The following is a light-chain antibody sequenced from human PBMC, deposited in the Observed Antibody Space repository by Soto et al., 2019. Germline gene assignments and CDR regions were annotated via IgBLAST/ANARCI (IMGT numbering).Light chain of an antibody. J-gene: IGLJ1*01. CDR1: NIGSKS. Sequence: SYELTQPPSVSVAPGKTARITCGGNNIGSKSVHWYQQKPGQAPVLVIYYDSDRPSGIPERFAGSTSGNTATLTISRVEAGDEADYYCQVWDSSSEHFVFGTGTKLTVL. CDR3: QVWDSSSEHFV. V-gene: IGLV3-21*04. CDR2: YDS.